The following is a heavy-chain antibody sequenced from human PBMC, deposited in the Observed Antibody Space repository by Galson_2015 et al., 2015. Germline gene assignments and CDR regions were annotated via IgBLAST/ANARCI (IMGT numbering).Heavy chain of an antibody. D-gene: IGHD3-10*01. CDR2: ISGSGDRT. J-gene: IGHJ3*02. CDR3: AKAKGSYAFDI. CDR1: GFTFSSYA. Sequence: SLRLSCAASGFTFSSYAMSWVRQAPGKGLQWVSAISGSGDRTYYADSVKGRFTISRDNSKNTLYLQMNSLRAEDTAVYYCAKAKGSYAFDIWGQGTMVTVSS. V-gene: IGHV3-23*01.